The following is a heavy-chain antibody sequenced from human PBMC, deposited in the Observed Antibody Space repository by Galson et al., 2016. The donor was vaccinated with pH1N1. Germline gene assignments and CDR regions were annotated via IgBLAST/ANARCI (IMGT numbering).Heavy chain of an antibody. CDR2: IIPIYGTA. V-gene: IGHV1-69*13. CDR3: ARPGRTETTKEGFAWGYGMDV. CDR1: GGSFAKYA. J-gene: IGHJ6*02. Sequence: SVKVSCKASGGSFAKYAVSWVRQAPGQGLEWMGRIIPIYGTANYAQTFKGRVTITADEYTTTVYMELNSLISEDTAIYYCARPGRTETTKEGFAWGYGMDVWGQGTTVTVSS. D-gene: IGHD1-1*01.